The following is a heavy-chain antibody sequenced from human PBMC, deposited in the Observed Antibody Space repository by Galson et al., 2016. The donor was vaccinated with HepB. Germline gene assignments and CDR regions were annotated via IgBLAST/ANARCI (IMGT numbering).Heavy chain of an antibody. CDR3: ARMKTRGRIAAAVY. CDR1: GYTFTGYY. J-gene: IGHJ4*02. V-gene: IGHV1-2*02. D-gene: IGHD6-13*01. CDR2: INPNSAVT. Sequence: SVKVSCKASGYTFTGYYIHWVRQAPGQGLEWMGWINPNSAVTNDAQKFRGRVTMTSDTSISTAYMELRRLRSDDTAIYYCARMKTRGRIAAAVYWGQGRLVIVSS.